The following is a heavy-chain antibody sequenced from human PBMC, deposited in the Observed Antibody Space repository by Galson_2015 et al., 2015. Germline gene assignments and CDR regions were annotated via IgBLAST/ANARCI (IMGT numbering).Heavy chain of an antibody. V-gene: IGHV5-51*01. CDR2: IYPGDSDT. CDR3: ATVSVAGVDY. CDR1: GSSFPSYR. Sequence: QSGAEVKKPGESLQISCRGSGSSFPSYRIGWVRQMPGKGLEWMGIIYPGDSDTRYSPSSQGQVTISADKSISTAYLQWSSLKASDTAMYYCATVSVAGVDYWGQGTLVTVSS. D-gene: IGHD6-19*01. J-gene: IGHJ4*02.